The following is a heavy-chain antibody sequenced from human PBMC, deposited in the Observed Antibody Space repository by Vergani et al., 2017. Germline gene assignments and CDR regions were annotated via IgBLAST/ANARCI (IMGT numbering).Heavy chain of an antibody. CDR3: ARISGGSAPYLHY. CDR2: IKRDGTET. D-gene: IGHD2-15*01. CDR1: GFTFGDYY. J-gene: IGHJ1*01. Sequence: EVQVVESGGGLIKPGGSLRLSCAASGFTFGDYYMAWIRLAPGKGLDWVASIKRDGTETFYVDSVKGRFTISRDNAKTTLYLQMNSLRDEDRGVYYCARISGGSAPYLHYWGQGTLVTVAS. V-gene: IGHV3-7*01.